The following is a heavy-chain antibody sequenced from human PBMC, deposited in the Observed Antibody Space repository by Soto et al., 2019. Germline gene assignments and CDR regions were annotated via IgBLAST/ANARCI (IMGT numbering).Heavy chain of an antibody. D-gene: IGHD4-17*01. CDR3: ARDMPAYDYGGNRFDY. CDR2: IIPIFGTA. Sequence: GASVKVSCKASGGTFSSYAISWVRQARGQGLEWMGGIIPIFGTANYAQKFQGRVTITADESTSTAYMELSSLRSEDTAVYYCARDMPAYDYGGNRFDYWGQGTLVTLSS. CDR1: GGTFSSYA. V-gene: IGHV1-69*13. J-gene: IGHJ4*02.